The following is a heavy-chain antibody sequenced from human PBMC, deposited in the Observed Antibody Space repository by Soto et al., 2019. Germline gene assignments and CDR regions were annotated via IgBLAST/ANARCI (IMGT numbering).Heavy chain of an antibody. Sequence: QINLIESGPTLVKPTQTLTLTCTFSGLSLSTSGAAVGWVRQPPGRALEWLALIYWDGDKRYNASLGNRLTITNDTSMNQVVLTLTNVAPADTATYYCAHRATMTIFGLIIDNGIWFDPWGQGTRVIVSS. J-gene: IGHJ5*02. D-gene: IGHD3-3*01. CDR1: GLSLSTSGAA. CDR3: AHRATMTIFGLIIDNGIWFDP. V-gene: IGHV2-5*02. CDR2: IYWDGDK.